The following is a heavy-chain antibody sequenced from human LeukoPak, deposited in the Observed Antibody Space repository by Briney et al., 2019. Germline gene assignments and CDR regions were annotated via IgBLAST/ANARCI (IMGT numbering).Heavy chain of an antibody. CDR2: ISGSGVST. CDR1: GFTFNYA. CDR3: AKATSQTRGYFDY. Sequence: GSLRLSCAASGFTFNYAMSWVRQAPGKGLEWVSTISGSGVSTYYADSVKGRFTISRDNPKNTLYLQMDSLRAEDTAVYYCAKATSQTRGYFDYWGQGTLVTVSS. D-gene: IGHD2-15*01. V-gene: IGHV3-23*01. J-gene: IGHJ4*02.